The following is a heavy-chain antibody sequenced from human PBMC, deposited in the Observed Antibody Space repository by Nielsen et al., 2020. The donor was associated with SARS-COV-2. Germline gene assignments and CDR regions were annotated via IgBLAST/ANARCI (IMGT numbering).Heavy chain of an antibody. CDR2: ISSSSSYT. CDR1: GFTFSDYY. D-gene: IGHD7-27*01. Sequence: GESLKISCAASGFTFSDYYMSWIRQAPGKGLEWVSYISSSSSYTNYADSVKGRFTISRDNAKNSLYLQMNSLRAEDTAVYYCARGTGDRPDYWGQGTLVTVSS. J-gene: IGHJ4*02. V-gene: IGHV3-11*05. CDR3: ARGTGDRPDY.